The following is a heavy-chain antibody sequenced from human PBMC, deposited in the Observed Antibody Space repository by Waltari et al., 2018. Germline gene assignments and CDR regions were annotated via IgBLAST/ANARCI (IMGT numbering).Heavy chain of an antibody. D-gene: IGHD3-9*01. Sequence: VQLVESGGGLVNPGGSLRLSCAASGFVFSTYNMLWVRQAPGKGREWVSSSSSSRSHKLYAASVKGRFTVSRDNGKNSLYLQMNSLRAEDTAFYYCARGGLGQLFDFWGLGTLVTVSS. V-gene: IGHV3-21*01. CDR3: ARGGLGQLFDF. CDR1: GFVFSTYN. J-gene: IGHJ4*02. CDR2: SSSSRSHK.